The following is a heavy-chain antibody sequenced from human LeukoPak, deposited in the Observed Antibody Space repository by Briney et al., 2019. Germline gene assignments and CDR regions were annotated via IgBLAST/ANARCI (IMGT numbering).Heavy chain of an antibody. D-gene: IGHD2-2*01. J-gene: IGHJ4*02. CDR1: GFTFSSYA. V-gene: IGHV3-23*01. Sequence: HPGGSLRLSCAASGFTFSSYAMSWVRQAPGKGLEWVSTISGSGGSTYYADSVKGRFTISRDNSKNTLYLQMNSLRADDTAVYYCAKPRTGSSTGCYPNWGQGTLVTVSS. CDR3: AKPRTGSSTGCYPN. CDR2: ISGSGGST.